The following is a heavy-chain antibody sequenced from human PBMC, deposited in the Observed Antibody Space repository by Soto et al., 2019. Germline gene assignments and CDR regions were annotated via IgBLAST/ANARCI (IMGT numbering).Heavy chain of an antibody. CDR1: GGSISSSTFY. V-gene: IGHV4-39*07. CDR3: ARGGGGYSYSYYFDY. J-gene: IGHJ4*02. CDR2: VYYDGTT. Sequence: SETLSLTCTVSGGSISSSTFYWGWIRQPPGKGLEWIGSVYYDGTTYYNPSLRSRVTISVDTSKNQFSLKLSSVTAADTAVFYCARGGGGYSYSYYFDYWGQGTLVTVSS. D-gene: IGHD5-18*01.